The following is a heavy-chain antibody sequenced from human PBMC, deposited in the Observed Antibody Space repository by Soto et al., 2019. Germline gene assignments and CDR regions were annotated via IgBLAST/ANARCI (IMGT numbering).Heavy chain of an antibody. D-gene: IGHD3-3*01. Sequence: SETLSLTCTVSGGSISSYYWSWIRQPPGKGLEWIGYIYYSGSTNYNPSLTSRVTISVDTSKNQFSLKLSSVTAADTAVYYCARHLVRDFWSGYYPQGWFDPWGEGTLVTVSS. J-gene: IGHJ5*02. CDR1: GGSISSYY. CDR2: IYYSGST. CDR3: ARHLVRDFWSGYYPQGWFDP. V-gene: IGHV4-59*08.